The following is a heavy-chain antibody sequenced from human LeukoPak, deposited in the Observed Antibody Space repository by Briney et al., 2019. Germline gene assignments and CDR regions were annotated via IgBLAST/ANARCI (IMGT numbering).Heavy chain of an antibody. CDR2: ISDSGGST. Sequence: GGSLRLSCAASGFTFSTYAMSWVRQAPGKGLEWVSAISDSGGSTFYADSVKGRFTISRDNSKNTLYLQMNSLRAEDTAVYYCAKVGARGRGVNNWFDPWGQGTLVTVSS. CDR3: AKVGARGRGVNNWFDP. J-gene: IGHJ5*02. D-gene: IGHD3-16*01. CDR1: GFTFSTYA. V-gene: IGHV3-23*01.